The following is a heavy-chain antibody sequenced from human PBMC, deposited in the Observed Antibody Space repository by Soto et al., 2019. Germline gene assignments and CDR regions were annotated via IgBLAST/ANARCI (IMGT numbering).Heavy chain of an antibody. CDR3: TLNHCAGGGCYDRDY. CDR2: ISSGGSP. D-gene: IGHD2-15*01. CDR1: DESVTSPGNY. V-gene: IGHV4-31*11. J-gene: IGHJ1*01. Sequence: VQLQESGPGLVKPSQTLSLTCAVSDESVTSPGNYWNWIRQRPDTGLEWIGYISSGGSPFYNPSLQCRVSLSLDTSNNLFSLTLNSVTAADTAVYYCTLNHCAGGGCYDRDYWGQGTRVTVAS.